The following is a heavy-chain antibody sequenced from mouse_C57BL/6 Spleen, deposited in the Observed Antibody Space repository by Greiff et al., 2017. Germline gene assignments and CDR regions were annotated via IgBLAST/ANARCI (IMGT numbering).Heavy chain of an antibody. D-gene: IGHD2-5*01. V-gene: IGHV2-9-1*01. J-gene: IGHJ1*03. CDR3: ALSNYGYFDV. Sequence: VKLMESGPGLVAPSQSLSITCTVSGFSLTSYAISWVRQPPGKGLEWLGVIWTGGGTNYNSALKSRPSISKDNSKSQVFLKMNSLQTDDTAGYYCALSNYGYFDVWGTGTTVTVSS. CDR2: IWTGGGT. CDR1: GFSLTSYA.